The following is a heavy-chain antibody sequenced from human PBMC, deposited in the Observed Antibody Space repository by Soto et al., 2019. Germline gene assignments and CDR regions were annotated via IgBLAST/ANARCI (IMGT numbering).Heavy chain of an antibody. D-gene: IGHD2-8*01. CDR1: GYSFTSYW. J-gene: IGHJ3*02. Sequence: ESLTISLKGSGYSFTSYWHSLVRQMPGKGVEWMGRIDPSDSYTNYSPSFQGHVTISADKSISTAYLQWSSLKASDTAMYYCARPNGQNAFDIWGQGTMVTVSS. CDR2: IDPSDSYT. V-gene: IGHV5-10-1*01. CDR3: ARPNGQNAFDI.